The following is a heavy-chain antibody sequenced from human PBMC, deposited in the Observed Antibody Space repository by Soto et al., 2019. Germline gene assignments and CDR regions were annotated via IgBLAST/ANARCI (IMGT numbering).Heavy chain of an antibody. Sequence: QLQLQESGPGLVKPSETLSLPCTVSGDSISSSNYYWGWIRQPPGKGLEWLGRIYFRGSTYYNPSLKSRVTISVYTPKNQFSLKPSSVTAADTAVYYCARGAYQLLWLDCWRQGSLVTVSS. CDR2: IYFRGST. J-gene: IGHJ4*02. V-gene: IGHV4-39*01. CDR1: GDSISSSNYY. D-gene: IGHD2-2*01. CDR3: ARGAYQLLWLDC.